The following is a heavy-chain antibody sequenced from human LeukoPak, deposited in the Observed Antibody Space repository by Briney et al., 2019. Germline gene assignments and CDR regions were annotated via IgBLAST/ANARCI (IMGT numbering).Heavy chain of an antibody. CDR1: GGSFSGYY. CDR3: ARARSYGSGMDV. V-gene: IGHV4-34*01. D-gene: IGHD5-18*01. Sequence: SETLSLTCAVYGGSFSGYYWSWIRQPPGKGLEWIGEINHSGSTNYNPSLKSRVTISVDTSKNQFSLKLRSVTAADTAVYYCARARSYGSGMDVWGQGTTVTVSS. CDR2: INHSGST. J-gene: IGHJ6*02.